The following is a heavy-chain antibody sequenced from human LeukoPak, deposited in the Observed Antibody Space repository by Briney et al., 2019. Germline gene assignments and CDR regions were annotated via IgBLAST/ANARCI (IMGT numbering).Heavy chain of an antibody. D-gene: IGHD6-13*01. CDR3: ARDIRIAAAGTALDY. V-gene: IGHV3-48*04. CDR1: GFTFSSYS. J-gene: IGHJ4*02. Sequence: GGSLRLSCAASGFTFSSYSMNWVRQAPGKGLEWVSYISGSSSIIYYADSVKGRFTISRDNAKNSLYLQMNSLRAEDTAVYYCARDIRIAAAGTALDYWGQGTLVTVSS. CDR2: ISGSSSII.